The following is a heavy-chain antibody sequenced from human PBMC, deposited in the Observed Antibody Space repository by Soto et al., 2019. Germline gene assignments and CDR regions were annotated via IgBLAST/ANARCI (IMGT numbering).Heavy chain of an antibody. CDR2: IIPIFGTA. CDR3: ARGSGSYYGGYYYYYGMDV. V-gene: IGHV1-69*13. D-gene: IGHD1-26*01. J-gene: IGHJ6*02. CDR1: GGTFSSYA. Sequence: VKVSCKASGGTFSSYAISWVRQAPGQGLEWMGGIIPIFGTANYAQKFQGRVTITADESTSTAYMELSSLRSEDTAVYYCARGSGSYYGGYYYYYGMDVWGQGTTVTVSS.